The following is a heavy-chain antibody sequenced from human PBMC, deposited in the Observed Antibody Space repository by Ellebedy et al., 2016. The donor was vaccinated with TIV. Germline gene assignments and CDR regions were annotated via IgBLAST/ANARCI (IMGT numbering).Heavy chain of an antibody. Sequence: GESLKISCAASGFTFSIHAMGWVRQAPGTGLEWVSSAGGSDGSTFYADSVRGLFTISRDNAKNTLYLQMNSLRAEDTAVYYCAKRGDCSANSCLLRDWGQGTLVTVSS. CDR2: AGGSDGST. J-gene: IGHJ1*01. CDR1: GFTFSIHA. D-gene: IGHD2-2*01. V-gene: IGHV3-23*01. CDR3: AKRGDCSANSCLLRD.